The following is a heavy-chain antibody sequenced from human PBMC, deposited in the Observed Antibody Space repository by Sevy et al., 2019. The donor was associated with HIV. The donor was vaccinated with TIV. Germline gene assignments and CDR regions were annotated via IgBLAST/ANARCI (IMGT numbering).Heavy chain of an antibody. CDR1: GFTFSSYA. CDR3: AKLSYRYGDGRPNYMDV. Sequence: GGSLRLSCAASGFTFSSYAMSWVRQAPGKGLEWVSAISGSGGSTYYADSVKGRFTISRDNSKNTLYLQMNSLRAEDKAVYYCAKLSYRYGDGRPNYMDVWGKGTTVTVSS. J-gene: IGHJ6*03. CDR2: ISGSGGST. D-gene: IGHD4-17*01. V-gene: IGHV3-23*01.